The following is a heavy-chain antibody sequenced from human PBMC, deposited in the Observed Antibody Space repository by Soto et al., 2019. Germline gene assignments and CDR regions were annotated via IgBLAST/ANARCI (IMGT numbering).Heavy chain of an antibody. V-gene: IGHV3-7*01. CDR3: AKTMVRGVTRYYYYGMDV. CDR2: IKQDGSEK. D-gene: IGHD3-10*01. J-gene: IGHJ6*02. Sequence: EVQLVESGGGLVQPGGSLRLSCAASGFTFSSYWLSWVRQAPGKGLEWVAYIKQDGSEKYYVDSVKGRFTISRDNAXXSXQLQRNSLRADDTAVYYCAKTMVRGVTRYYYYGMDVWGQGTMVTVSS. CDR1: GFTFSSYW.